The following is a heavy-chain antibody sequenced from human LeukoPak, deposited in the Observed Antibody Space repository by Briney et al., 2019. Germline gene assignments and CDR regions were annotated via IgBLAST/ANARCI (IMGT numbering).Heavy chain of an antibody. CDR2: IKNDGSET. CDR1: GFNFRDHW. V-gene: IGHV3-7*03. J-gene: IGHJ4*02. D-gene: IGHD6-19*01. CDR3: VKNDGWFHLAQ. Sequence: GGSLRLSCAVSGFNFRDHWMDWVRQAPGKGLEWVGHIKNDGSETYYLDSLKGRFSISIDNTNNALYLQMNSLRVEDTAVYYCVKNDGWFHLAQWGQGTLDTVSS.